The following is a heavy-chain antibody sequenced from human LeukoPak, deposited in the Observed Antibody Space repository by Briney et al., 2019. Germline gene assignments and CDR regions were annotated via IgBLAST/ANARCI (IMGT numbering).Heavy chain of an antibody. V-gene: IGHV4-34*01. D-gene: IGHD3-10*01. CDR2: IYHSGST. J-gene: IGHJ4*02. CDR3: ARSLRDYYGSGSYHIDY. CDR1: GGSFSGYY. Sequence: SETLSLTCAVYGGSFSGYYWSWIRQPPGKGLEWIGSIYHSGSTYYNPSLKSRVTISVDTSKNQFSLKLSSVTAADTAVYYCARSLRDYYGSGSYHIDYWGQGTLVTVSS.